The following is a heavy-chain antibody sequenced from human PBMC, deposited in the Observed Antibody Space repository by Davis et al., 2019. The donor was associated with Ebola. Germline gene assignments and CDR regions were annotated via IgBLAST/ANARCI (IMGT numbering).Heavy chain of an antibody. CDR3: ARHGDRGDTVKGMDD. D-gene: IGHD3-10*01. CDR2: INHSGST. CDR1: GGSFSGYY. Sequence: MPSETLSLTCAVYGGSFSGYYWSWIRQPPGKGLEWIGEINHSGSTKYNPSLKSRLTISVDTSKTHFSLKLTSVTAADTAVYFCARHGDRGDTVKGMDDWGPGTTVTVSS. J-gene: IGHJ6*02. V-gene: IGHV4-34*01.